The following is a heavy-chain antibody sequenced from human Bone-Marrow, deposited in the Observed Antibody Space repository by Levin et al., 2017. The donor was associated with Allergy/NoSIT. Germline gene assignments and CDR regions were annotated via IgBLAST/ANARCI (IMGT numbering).Heavy chain of an antibody. CDR3: ARNGAWSFEF. Sequence: GGSLRLSCASSGFTFSGYWMAWVRQAPGNGLEWVANINRDGGDGYYVDSVKGRFTISRDNARNSLDLQMNSLRVEDTAVYYCARNGAWSFEFWGQGTMVTVSS. D-gene: IGHD2-8*01. J-gene: IGHJ4*02. CDR2: INRDGGDG. V-gene: IGHV3-7*01. CDR1: GFTFSGYW.